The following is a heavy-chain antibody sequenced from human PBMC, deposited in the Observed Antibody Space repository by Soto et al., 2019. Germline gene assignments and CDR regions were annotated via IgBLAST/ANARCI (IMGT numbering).Heavy chain of an antibody. CDR3: ARLPRTYYCTRTLGYYDSSGYSDY. V-gene: IGHV4-59*01. CDR1: GGSISSYY. D-gene: IGHD3-22*01. Sequence: SETLSLTCTVSGGSISSYYWSWIRQPPGKGLEWIGYIYYSGSTNYNPSLKSRVTISVDTSKNQFSLKLSSVTAADTAVYYCARLPRTYYCTRTLGYYDSSGYSDYWGQGTLVTVSS. J-gene: IGHJ4*02. CDR2: IYYSGST.